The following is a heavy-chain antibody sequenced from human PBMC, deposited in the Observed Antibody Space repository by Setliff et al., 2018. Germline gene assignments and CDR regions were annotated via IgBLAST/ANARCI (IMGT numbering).Heavy chain of an antibody. D-gene: IGHD4-4*01. CDR3: ASYRQDVNY. Sequence: SETLSLTCTVSGGSISSGSYYWSWIRQPAGKGLERIGHIYTSGSTNYNPSLKSRVTISVDTSKNQFSLKLSSVTVADTAVYYCASYRQDVNYWGQGTLVTVSS. CDR2: IYTSGST. J-gene: IGHJ4*02. V-gene: IGHV4-61*09. CDR1: GGSISSGSYY.